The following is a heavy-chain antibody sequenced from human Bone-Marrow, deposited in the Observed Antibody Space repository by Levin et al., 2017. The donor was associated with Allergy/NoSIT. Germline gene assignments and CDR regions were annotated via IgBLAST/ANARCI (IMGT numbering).Heavy chain of an antibody. J-gene: IGHJ6*03. CDR3: ARTIYSIMTTYMDV. D-gene: IGHD3-16*01. Sequence: ASVKVSCSASGLTVSDNYMTWVRQPPGKGLEWVSLIFSGGATYYADSVKGRFTISRDSSKNTLYLQMTSLRPDDTAVYFCARTIYSIMTTYMDVWGKGAMLIVSS. V-gene: IGHV3-66*02. CDR2: IFSGGAT. CDR1: GLTVSDNY.